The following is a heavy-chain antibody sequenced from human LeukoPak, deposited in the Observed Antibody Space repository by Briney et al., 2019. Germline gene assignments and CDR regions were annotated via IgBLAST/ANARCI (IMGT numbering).Heavy chain of an antibody. Sequence: GGSLRLSCAASGFTFRSYWMSWVRQAPGKGLEWVANINQDGSEKYYVDSVKGRFTISRDNAKKSLYLQMDSLRAEDTAVYYCARDGLRFDHWGQGILVTVSS. J-gene: IGHJ4*02. D-gene: IGHD3/OR15-3a*01. CDR1: GFTFRSYW. V-gene: IGHV3-7*03. CDR3: ARDGLRFDH. CDR2: INQDGSEK.